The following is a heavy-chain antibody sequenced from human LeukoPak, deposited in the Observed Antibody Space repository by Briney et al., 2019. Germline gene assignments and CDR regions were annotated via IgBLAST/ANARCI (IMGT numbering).Heavy chain of an antibody. CDR2: MNQDGSLQ. D-gene: IGHD3-3*01. J-gene: IGHJ3*02. Sequence: GGSLRLSCGASGFTFSTCWMNWVRQAPGKGLEWVANMNQDGSLQYYVDSVKGRFTISRDNAKNSLYLQMNSLRAEDTAVYYCSRSEGSEKDDGFDIWGQGTMVTVSS. V-gene: IGHV3-7*03. CDR1: GFTFSTCW. CDR3: SRSEGSEKDDGFDI.